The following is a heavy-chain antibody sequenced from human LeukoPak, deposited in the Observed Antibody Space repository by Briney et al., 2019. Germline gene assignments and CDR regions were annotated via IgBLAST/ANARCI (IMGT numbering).Heavy chain of an antibody. J-gene: IGHJ4*02. D-gene: IGHD2-2*01. CDR2: INSDGSWT. CDR3: VSFYETY. CDR1: GDYV. V-gene: IGHV3-74*01. Sequence: PGGSRRLSCAAAGDYVMHWVRQAPGKGLGWVSHINSDGSWTSYADSVKGRFSISKDNAKNTVYLQMNNLRAEDTAVYYCVSFYETYWGRGTLVTVSS.